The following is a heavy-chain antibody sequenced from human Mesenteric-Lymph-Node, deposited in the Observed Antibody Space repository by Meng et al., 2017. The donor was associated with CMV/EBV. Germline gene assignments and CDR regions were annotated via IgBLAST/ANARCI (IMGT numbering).Heavy chain of an antibody. CDR1: GITFSSHA. CDR3: AHPLDPNGFDF. Sequence: GESLKISCAASGITFSSHAMSWVRQAPGKGLEWVSAISGSGSSTYYADSVKGRFTISRDSSKNTLYLQMNSLRAEDTAVYYCAHPLDPNGFDFWGQGTLVTVSS. D-gene: IGHD3/OR15-3a*01. V-gene: IGHV3-23*01. J-gene: IGHJ4*02. CDR2: ISGSGSST.